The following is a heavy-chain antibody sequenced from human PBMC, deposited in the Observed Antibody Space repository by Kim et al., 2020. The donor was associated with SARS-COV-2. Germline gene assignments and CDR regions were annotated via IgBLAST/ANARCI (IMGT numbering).Heavy chain of an antibody. V-gene: IGHV3-30*04. CDR2: ISYDGSNK. CDR1: GFTFSSYA. CDR3: ARDHCSSTSCHLGYYYYGMDV. Sequence: GGSLRLSCAASGFTFSSYAMHWVRQAPGKGLEWVAVISYDGSNKYYADSVKGRFTISRDNSKNTLYLQMNSLRAEDTAVYYCARDHCSSTSCHLGYYYYGMDVWGQGTTVTVSS. J-gene: IGHJ6*02. D-gene: IGHD2-2*01.